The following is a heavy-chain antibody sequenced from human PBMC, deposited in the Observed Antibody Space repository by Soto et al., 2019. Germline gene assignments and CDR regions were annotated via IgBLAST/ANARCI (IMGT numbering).Heavy chain of an antibody. CDR3: AKAESNYDILTRYYKNYYYRMDV. Sequence: GGSLRLSCAASGFTFCTYGMHWVRQAPGKGLEWVSVISFDGSNKYYADSVKGRFTISRDNSKNTLYLQLNSLRAEDTAVYYCAKAESNYDILTRYYKNYYYRMDVWGQGTTVTVSS. CDR2: ISFDGSNK. CDR1: GFTFCTYG. J-gene: IGHJ6*02. D-gene: IGHD3-9*01. V-gene: IGHV3-30*18.